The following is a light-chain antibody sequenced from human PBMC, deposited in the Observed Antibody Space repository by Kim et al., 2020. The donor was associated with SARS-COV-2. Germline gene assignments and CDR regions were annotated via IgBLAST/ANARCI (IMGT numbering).Light chain of an antibody. J-gene: IGKJ1*01. CDR3: LQHSAFPQT. CDR2: AAY. Sequence: DIQMTQSPSSLSASVGDRVTITCRASQGIRNALGWFQQKPEKAPKRLIYAAYSLQSGVPSRFSGSGSGTEFTLTISSLQPEDFATYYCLQHSAFPQTFGQGTKVDIK. CDR1: QGIRNA. V-gene: IGKV1-17*01.